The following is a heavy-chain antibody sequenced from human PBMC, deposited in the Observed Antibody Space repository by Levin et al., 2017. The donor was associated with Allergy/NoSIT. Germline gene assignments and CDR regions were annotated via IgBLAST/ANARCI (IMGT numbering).Heavy chain of an antibody. D-gene: IGHD3-16*01. CDR3: ARRSYVQDYFDY. V-gene: IGHV5-51*01. Sequence: GESLKISCKGSGYTFTTYWIGWVRQMPGKGLEWMAIIYPGDSDIRYSPSFQGQVTISADKSTSTAYLQWSSLKASDTAMYYCARRSYVQDYFDYWGQGTLVTVSS. CDR1: GYTFTTYW. J-gene: IGHJ4*02. CDR2: IYPGDSDI.